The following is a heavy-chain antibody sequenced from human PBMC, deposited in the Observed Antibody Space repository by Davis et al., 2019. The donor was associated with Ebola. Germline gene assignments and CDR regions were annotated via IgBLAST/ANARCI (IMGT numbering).Heavy chain of an antibody. CDR3: ARDVGVVPAAMTLDL. Sequence: GGSLRPSCVVSGFTFSYTEMTWVRQAPGKGLEWLSYIDKSGSTIYYAESVRGRFTISRDNGKNPLYLQMNSLRAEDTAVYYCARDVGVVPAAMTLDLWGPGTVVTVSS. V-gene: IGHV3-48*03. D-gene: IGHD2-2*01. CDR2: IDKSGSTI. CDR1: GFTFSYTE. J-gene: IGHJ5*02.